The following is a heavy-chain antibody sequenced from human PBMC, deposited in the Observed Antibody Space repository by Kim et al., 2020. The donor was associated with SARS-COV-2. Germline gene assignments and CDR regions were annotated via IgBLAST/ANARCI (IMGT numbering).Heavy chain of an antibody. D-gene: IGHD3-9*01. Sequence: YYADTVKGRFTIYRDNAKNTLYLQMNSLRAEDTAVYYCAKESGILTGLDYWGQGTLVTASS. CDR3: AKESGILTGLDY. J-gene: IGHJ4*02. V-gene: IGHV3-30*02.